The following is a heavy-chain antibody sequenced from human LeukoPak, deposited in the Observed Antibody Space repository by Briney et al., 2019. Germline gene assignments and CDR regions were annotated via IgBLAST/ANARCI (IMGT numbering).Heavy chain of an antibody. J-gene: IGHJ4*02. CDR2: INWNSNTI. V-gene: IGHV3-9*01. Sequence: PGGSLRLSCAASGFTFDNYAMHWVRQAPGKGLEWVSGINWNSNTIGYADSVKGRFTISRDNAKNSLYLQMNSLRAEDTALYYCAKDSDEVYWGQGTLVTVS. CDR3: AKDSDEVY. CDR1: GFTFDNYA.